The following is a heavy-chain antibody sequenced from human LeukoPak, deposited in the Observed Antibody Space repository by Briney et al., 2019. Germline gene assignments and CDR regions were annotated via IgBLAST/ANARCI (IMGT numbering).Heavy chain of an antibody. Sequence: SETLSLTCTVPGGSISTYYWSWIRQPPGKGLEWIGYVYYSGSTNYSPSLSSRLTISIDTSKNQFSLKLSSVTAADTAVYYCSRGLDFRSGYSFDYWGQGILVTVSS. V-gene: IGHV4-59*01. J-gene: IGHJ4*02. CDR1: GGSISTYY. CDR2: VYYSGST. D-gene: IGHD3-3*01. CDR3: SRGLDFRSGYSFDY.